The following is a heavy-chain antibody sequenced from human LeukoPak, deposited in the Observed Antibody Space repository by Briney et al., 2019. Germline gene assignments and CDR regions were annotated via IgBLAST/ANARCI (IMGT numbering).Heavy chain of an antibody. Sequence: SETLSLTCTVSGGSISSYCWSWIRQPPGKGLEWIGYIYYSGSTNYNPSLKSRVTISVDTSKNQFSLKLSSVTAADTAVYYCARGGASKGLFGYWGQGTLVTVSS. V-gene: IGHV4-59*01. CDR1: GGSISSYC. CDR3: ARGGASKGLFGY. CDR2: IYYSGST. J-gene: IGHJ4*02. D-gene: IGHD3-3*01.